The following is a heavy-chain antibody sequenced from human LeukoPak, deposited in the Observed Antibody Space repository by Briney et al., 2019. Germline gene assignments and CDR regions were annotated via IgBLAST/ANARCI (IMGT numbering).Heavy chain of an antibody. Sequence: SETLSLTCAVYGGSFSGYYWSWIRQPPGKGLEWIGEINHSGSTNYNPSLKSRVTISVDTSKKQFSLKLSSVTAADTAVYYCASEDSGSYYPFDYWGQGTLVTVSS. J-gene: IGHJ4*02. CDR3: ASEDSGSYYPFDY. V-gene: IGHV4-34*01. CDR2: INHSGST. CDR1: GGSFSGYY. D-gene: IGHD1-26*01.